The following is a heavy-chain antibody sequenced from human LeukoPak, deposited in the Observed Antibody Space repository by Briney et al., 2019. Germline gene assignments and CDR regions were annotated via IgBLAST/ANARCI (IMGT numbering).Heavy chain of an antibody. CDR3: ARAGWGYCSSTSCSQPRHWFDP. J-gene: IGHJ5*02. Sequence: KTSETLSLTCTVSGGSISGSYWSWIRQPPGKGLEWIGYIYYSGSTNYNPSLKSRVTISVDTSRNQFSLKLSSVTAADTAVYYCARAGWGYCSSTSCSQPRHWFDPWGQGTLVTVSS. V-gene: IGHV4-59*12. CDR1: GGSISGSY. CDR2: IYYSGST. D-gene: IGHD2-2*01.